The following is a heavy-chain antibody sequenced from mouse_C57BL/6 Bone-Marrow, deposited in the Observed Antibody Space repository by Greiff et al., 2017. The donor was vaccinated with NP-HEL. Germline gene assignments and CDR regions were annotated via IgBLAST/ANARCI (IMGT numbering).Heavy chain of an antibody. J-gene: IGHJ2*01. Sequence: SGPVLVKPGASVKMSCKASGYTFTDYYMNWVKQSHGKSLEWIGVINPYNGGTSYNQKFKGKATLTVDKSSSTAYMELNSLTSEDSAVYYCARPYYYGSSYYFDYWGQGTTLTVSS. D-gene: IGHD1-1*01. CDR3: ARPYYYGSSYYFDY. CDR2: INPYNGGT. V-gene: IGHV1-19*01. CDR1: GYTFTDYY.